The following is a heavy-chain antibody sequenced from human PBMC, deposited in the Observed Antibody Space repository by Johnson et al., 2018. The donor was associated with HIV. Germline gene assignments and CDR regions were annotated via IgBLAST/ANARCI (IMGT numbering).Heavy chain of an antibody. D-gene: IGHD6-13*01. CDR3: ACGAFGSSWHDSQASHI. Sequence: EVQLVESGGGVVRPGGSLRLSCAASGFTFDDYGMTWVRQAPGKGLEWVAGIGWDGGTAGYADSVKGRFSTSRDNGKNSLYLQMSRLRAEVTALYYCACGAFGSSWHDSQASHICGQGTMVTVSS. V-gene: IGHV3-20*04. J-gene: IGHJ3*02. CDR1: GFTFDDYG. CDR2: IGWDGGTA.